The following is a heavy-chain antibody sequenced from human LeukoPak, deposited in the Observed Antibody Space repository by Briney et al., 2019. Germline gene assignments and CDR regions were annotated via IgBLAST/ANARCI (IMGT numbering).Heavy chain of an antibody. CDR2: IYYNGST. D-gene: IGHD2-15*01. Sequence: PSETLSLTCTVSGGSISSYYWSWIRQPPGKGLEWIGYIYYNGSTNYNPSLKSRVIISVDTSKNQFSLKLSSVTAADTAVYYCARENCSGGSCYSDYWGQGTLVTVSS. CDR1: GGSISSYY. CDR3: ARENCSGGSCYSDY. V-gene: IGHV4-59*01. J-gene: IGHJ4*02.